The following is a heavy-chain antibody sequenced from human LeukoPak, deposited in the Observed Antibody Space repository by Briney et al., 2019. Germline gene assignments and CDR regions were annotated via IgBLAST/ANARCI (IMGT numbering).Heavy chain of an antibody. D-gene: IGHD3-22*01. CDR3: ATDSRYDSSCYYRINDAFDI. CDR1: GFTFSSYA. Sequence: GGSLRLSCAASGFTFSSYAMSWVRQAPGKGLEWVSAISGSGGGTYYADSVKGRFTISRDNTKNTLYLQMNSLRAEDTAVYYCATDSRYDSSCYYRINDAFDIWGQGTMVTVSS. CDR2: ISGSGGGT. J-gene: IGHJ3*02. V-gene: IGHV3-23*01.